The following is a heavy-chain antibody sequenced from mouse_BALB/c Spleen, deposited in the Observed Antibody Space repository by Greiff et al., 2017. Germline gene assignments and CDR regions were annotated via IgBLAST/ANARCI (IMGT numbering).Heavy chain of an antibody. J-gene: IGHJ1*01. CDR3: ARSDYGFDV. D-gene: IGHD1-1*01. CDR2: IRSGGGNT. V-gene: IGHV5-9*03. CDR1: GFTFSSYT. Sequence: EVKLMESGGGLVKPGGSLKLSCAASGFTFSSYTMSWVRQTPVKRLEWVATIRSGGGNTYYPGSVKGRFTISRDNAKNYLYLQMSSLRAEDTALYYCARSDYGFDVWGAGTTVTVSS.